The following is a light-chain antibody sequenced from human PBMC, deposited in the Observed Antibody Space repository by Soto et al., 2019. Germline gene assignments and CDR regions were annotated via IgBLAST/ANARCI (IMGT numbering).Light chain of an antibody. CDR3: QQYNSYPWT. V-gene: IGKV1-5*03. Sequence: DIQMTQSPSTLSASVGDRVTITCRASQSISSWLAWYQQKPGKAPQLQIYKASSLESGVPSRFSGSGSGTEFTLTISSLQPDDFATYYCQQYNSYPWTFGQGTKVEIK. CDR2: KAS. J-gene: IGKJ1*01. CDR1: QSISSW.